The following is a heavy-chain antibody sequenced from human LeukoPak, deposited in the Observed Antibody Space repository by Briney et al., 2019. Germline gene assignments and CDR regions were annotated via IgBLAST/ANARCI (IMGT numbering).Heavy chain of an antibody. D-gene: IGHD1-26*01. CDR1: GGSISSYY. V-gene: IGHV4-59*12. J-gene: IGHJ5*02. CDR2: LYYGGNT. Sequence: PSETLSLTCTVSGGSISSYYWSWIRQPPGKGLEWIGCLYYGGNTNYNPPLKSRVTISVDTSKNQFSLRLSSVTAADTAVYYCARRTTTSPNWFDPWGQGTLVTVSS. CDR3: ARRTTTSPNWFDP.